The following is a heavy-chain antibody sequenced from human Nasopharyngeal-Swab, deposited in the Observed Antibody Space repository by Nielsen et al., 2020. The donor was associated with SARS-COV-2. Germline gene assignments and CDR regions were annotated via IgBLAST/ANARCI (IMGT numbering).Heavy chain of an antibody. D-gene: IGHD5-24*01. CDR3: ARNGWGRWLQFNY. CDR2: IKQDGSEK. J-gene: IGHJ4*02. V-gene: IGHV3-7*01. Sequence: GGSLRLPCAASGFSLSDYWMSWVRQTPGRGLEWLAYIKQDGSEKYYVDSVRGRFTISRDNAKNSVYLQMNSLRVDDTALYYCARNGWGRWLQFNYTGQGTLVTVSS. CDR1: GFSLSDYW.